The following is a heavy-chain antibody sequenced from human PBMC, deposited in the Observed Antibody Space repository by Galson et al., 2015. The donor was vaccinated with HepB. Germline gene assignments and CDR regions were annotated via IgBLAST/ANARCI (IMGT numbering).Heavy chain of an antibody. D-gene: IGHD3-10*01. V-gene: IGHV4-59*01. CDR2: IYYSGST. CDR1: GGSISSYY. CDR3: ARDHRFGGLDY. Sequence: ETLSLTCTVSGGSISSYYWSWIRQPPGKGLEWIGYIYYSGSTNYNPSLKSRVTISVDTSKNQFSLKLSSVTAADTAVYYCARDHRFGGLDYWGQGTLVTVSS. J-gene: IGHJ4*02.